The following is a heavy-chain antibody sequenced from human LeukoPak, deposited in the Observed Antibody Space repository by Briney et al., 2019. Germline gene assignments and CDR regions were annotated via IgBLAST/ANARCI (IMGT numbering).Heavy chain of an antibody. Sequence: SVKVSCKASGGTFSSYAISWVRQAPGQGLEWMGGIIPIFGTANYAQKFQGRVTITTDESTSTAYMELSSLRSEDTAVYYCARPTDSSGYYYYYYMDVWGKGTTVTVSS. J-gene: IGHJ6*03. V-gene: IGHV1-69*05. CDR1: GGTFSSYA. CDR3: ARPTDSSGYYYYYYMDV. CDR2: IIPIFGTA. D-gene: IGHD3-22*01.